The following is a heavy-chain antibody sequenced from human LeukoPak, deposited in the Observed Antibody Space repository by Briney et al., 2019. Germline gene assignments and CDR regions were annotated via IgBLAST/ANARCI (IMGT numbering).Heavy chain of an antibody. J-gene: IGHJ6*04. CDR1: GGSFSGYY. CDR3: ARGALGYCSSTSCYRVYYYYGMDV. Sequence: SETLSLTCAVYGGSFSGYYWSWIRQPPGKGLEWIGEINHSGSTNYNPSLKSRVTISVDTSKNQSSLKLSSVTAADTAVYYCARGALGYCSSTSCYRVYYYYGMDVWGKGTTVTVSS. CDR2: INHSGST. V-gene: IGHV4-34*01. D-gene: IGHD2-2*02.